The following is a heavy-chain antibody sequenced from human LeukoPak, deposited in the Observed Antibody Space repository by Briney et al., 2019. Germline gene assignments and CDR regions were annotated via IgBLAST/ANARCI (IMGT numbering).Heavy chain of an antibody. J-gene: IGHJ4*02. CDR2: MYNTGST. D-gene: IGHD6-19*01. CDR3: ARLLYSSGCYYFDC. CDR1: GGSISSSNYF. V-gene: IGHV4-61*05. Sequence: SETLSLTCTVSGGSISSSNYFWDWIRQPPGKGLEWLGYMYNTGSTNYNPSLKSRVTISVDTSKNQFSLKLSSVTAADTAVYYCARLLYSSGCYYFDCWGQGTLVTVSS.